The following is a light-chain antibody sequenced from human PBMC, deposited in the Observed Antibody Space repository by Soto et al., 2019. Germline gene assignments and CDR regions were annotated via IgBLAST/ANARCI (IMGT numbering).Light chain of an antibody. V-gene: IGLV2-14*02. CDR3: CSLTTSHTYV. CDR1: SSDIGRYNL. CDR2: DVT. J-gene: IGLJ1*01. Sequence: QSALAQPASVSGSPGQSITISCTGTSSDIGRYNLVSWYQQYPGEAPKLVIYDVTKRPSGVSDRFSASKSGNSASLTISGLQADDEADYYCCSLTTSHTYVFGSGTKLTVL.